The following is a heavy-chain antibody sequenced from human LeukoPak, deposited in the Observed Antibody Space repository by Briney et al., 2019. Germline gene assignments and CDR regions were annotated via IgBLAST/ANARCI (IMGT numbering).Heavy chain of an antibody. D-gene: IGHD6-19*01. CDR3: AKDKIAVAGNYFDY. J-gene: IGHJ4*02. CDR2: ISWNSGSI. CDR1: GFTFDDYA. Sequence: GGSLRLSCAASGFTFDDYAMHWVRHAPGKGLEWVSGISWNSGSIGYADSVKGRFTISRDNAKNSLYLQMNSLRAEDTALYYCAKDKIAVAGNYFDYWGQGTLVTVSS. V-gene: IGHV3-9*01.